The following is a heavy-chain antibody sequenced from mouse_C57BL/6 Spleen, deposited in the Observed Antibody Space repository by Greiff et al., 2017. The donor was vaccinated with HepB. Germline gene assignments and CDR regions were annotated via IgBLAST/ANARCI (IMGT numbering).Heavy chain of an antibody. CDR2: ISYDGSN. CDR3: ARDNPYYFDY. J-gene: IGHJ2*01. CDR1: GYSITSGYY. V-gene: IGHV3-6*01. Sequence: EVKLVDSGPGLVKPSQSLSLTCSVTGYSITSGYYWNWIRQFPGNKLEWMGYISYDGSNNYNPSLKNRISITRDTSKNQFFLKLNSVTTEDTATYYCARDNPYYFDYWGQGTTLTVSS.